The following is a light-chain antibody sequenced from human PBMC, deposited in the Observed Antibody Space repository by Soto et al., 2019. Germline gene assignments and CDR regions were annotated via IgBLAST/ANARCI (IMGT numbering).Light chain of an antibody. CDR3: QQYNNWPRT. CDR1: QSVSSN. CDR2: GAS. Sequence: EIVMTQSPATLSVSPGQRVTLSCRASQSVSSNLAWYQQEPGQAPRLLIYGASTRATGIPARFSGSGSGTEFTLTISSLQSEDFAVYYCQQYNNWPRTFGQGTKVDIK. J-gene: IGKJ1*01. V-gene: IGKV3-15*01.